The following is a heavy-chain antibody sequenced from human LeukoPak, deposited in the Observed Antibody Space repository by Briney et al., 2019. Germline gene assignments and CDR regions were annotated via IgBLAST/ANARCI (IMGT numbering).Heavy chain of an antibody. CDR1: GFTFSSYW. J-gene: IGHJ4*02. CDR3: ARDQGGILTGYYTEFDY. CDR2: INSDGSST. V-gene: IGHV3-74*01. D-gene: IGHD3-9*01. Sequence: GGSLRLSCAASGFTFSSYWMHWVRQAPGKGLVWVSRINSDGSSTSYADSVKGRFTISRDNAKNTLYLQMNSLRVEDTAVYYCARDQGGILTGYYTEFDYWGQGTLVTVSS.